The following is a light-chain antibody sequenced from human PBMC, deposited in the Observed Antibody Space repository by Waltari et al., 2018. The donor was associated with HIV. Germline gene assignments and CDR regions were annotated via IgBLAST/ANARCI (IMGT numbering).Light chain of an antibody. CDR2: DVN. J-gene: IGLJ2*01. CDR3: SSYGGVASYLI. CDR1: SSDIGAYEY. V-gene: IGLV2-11*02. Sequence: ALTQLRAVPGYPVQSATITSPGISSDIGAYEYDSCFQKFPGRAPKLLIFDVNKRPSGVPDRFSGFKSGDTASLTISGLQPDDESDYFCSSYGGVASYLIFGGGTTLTVL.